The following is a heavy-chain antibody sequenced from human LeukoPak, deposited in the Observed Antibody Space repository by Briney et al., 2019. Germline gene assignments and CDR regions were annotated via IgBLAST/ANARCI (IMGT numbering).Heavy chain of an antibody. Sequence: GGSLRLSCAASGFTFVSYAMTWVRQAPGKGLEWVSAISGSAGSTYYADSVKGRFTISRDNSKNTLYLQMNSPRAEDTAVYYCAKGISRGSPEYYFDYWGQGTLVTVSS. CDR3: AKGISRGSPEYYFDY. J-gene: IGHJ4*02. V-gene: IGHV3-23*01. CDR2: ISGSAGST. D-gene: IGHD2/OR15-2a*01. CDR1: GFTFVSYA.